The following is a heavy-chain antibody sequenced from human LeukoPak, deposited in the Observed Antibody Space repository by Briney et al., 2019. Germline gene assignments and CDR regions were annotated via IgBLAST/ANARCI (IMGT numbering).Heavy chain of an antibody. CDR2: ISSSSSTI. Sequence: PGGSLRLSCAASGFTFSSYAMSWVRQAPGKGLEWVSYISSSSSTIYYADSVKGRFTISRDNAKNSLYLQMNSLRAEDTAVYYCARDIVKVDYYDSSGYYPWGQGTLVTVSS. CDR1: GFTFSSYA. J-gene: IGHJ5*02. D-gene: IGHD3-22*01. V-gene: IGHV3-48*01. CDR3: ARDIVKVDYYDSSGYYP.